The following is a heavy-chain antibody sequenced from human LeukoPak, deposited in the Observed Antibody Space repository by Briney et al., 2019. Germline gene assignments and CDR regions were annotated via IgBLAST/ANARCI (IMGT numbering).Heavy chain of an antibody. D-gene: IGHD6-13*01. CDR1: GFTFSSYS. Sequence: GGSLRLSCAASGFTFSSYSMNWVRQAPGQGLEWVSSISSSSSYKYYADSVKGRFTISRDNAKNSLYLQMNSLRAEDTAVYYCARLYSSSWYSAFDIWGQGTMVTVSS. CDR2: ISSSSSYK. V-gene: IGHV3-21*01. J-gene: IGHJ3*02. CDR3: ARLYSSSWYSAFDI.